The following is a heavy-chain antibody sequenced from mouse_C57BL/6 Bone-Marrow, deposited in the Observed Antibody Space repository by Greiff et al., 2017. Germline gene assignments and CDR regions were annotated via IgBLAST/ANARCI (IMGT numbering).Heavy chain of an antibody. CDR2: IDPSDSYT. Sequence: QVQLQQPGAELVMPGASVKLSCKASGYTFTSYWMHWVKQRPGQGLEWIGEIDPSDSYTNYNQKFKGKSTLTVDKSSSTAYMQLSSLTSEDAAFYYCSRSSGYPDYWGQGTTLTVSS. V-gene: IGHV1-69*01. CDR3: SRSSGYPDY. D-gene: IGHD3-1*01. J-gene: IGHJ2*01. CDR1: GYTFTSYW.